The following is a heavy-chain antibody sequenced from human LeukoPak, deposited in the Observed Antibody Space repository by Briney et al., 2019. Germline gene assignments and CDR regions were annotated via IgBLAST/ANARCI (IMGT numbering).Heavy chain of an antibody. V-gene: IGHV4-4*07. Sequence: HPSETLSLTCTVSGGSVSYNYWSWIRQPAGKGLEWIGRLYASGITNSNPSLNYNPSLKSRVTMSADTSDNQFSLKLTSVSAADTAVYYCARISRRADSSGFYYDGWYFDLWGRGTLVTVSS. D-gene: IGHD3-22*01. J-gene: IGHJ2*01. CDR2: LYASGIT. CDR3: ARISRRADSSGFYYDGWYFDL. CDR1: GGSVSYNY.